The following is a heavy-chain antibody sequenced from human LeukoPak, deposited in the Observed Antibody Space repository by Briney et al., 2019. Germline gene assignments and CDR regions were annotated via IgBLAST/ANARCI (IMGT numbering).Heavy chain of an antibody. CDR1: GFSFSDYW. CDR3: ARVWGRFDYSSSFFDY. V-gene: IGHV3-7*01. CDR2: IKQDGSEK. J-gene: IGHJ4*02. D-gene: IGHD6-6*01. Sequence: GGSLRLSCAASGFSFSDYWMSWVRQAPGKGLEWVANIKQDGSEKYYVDSVKGRFTISRDNAKNSLYLQMNSLRAEDTAVYYCARVWGRFDYSSSFFDYWGQGTLVTVSS.